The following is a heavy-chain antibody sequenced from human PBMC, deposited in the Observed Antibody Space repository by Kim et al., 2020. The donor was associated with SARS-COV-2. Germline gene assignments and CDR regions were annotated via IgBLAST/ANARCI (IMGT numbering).Heavy chain of an antibody. CDR1: GFTFSSYW. D-gene: IGHD6-13*01. CDR3: AREGDIAAADTYYYYGMDV. J-gene: IGHJ6*02. CDR2: IKQDGSEK. V-gene: IGHV3-7*03. Sequence: GGSLRLSCAASGFTFSSYWMSWVRQAPGKGLEWVANIKQDGSEKYYVDSVKGRFTISRDNAKNSLYLQMNSLRAEDTAVYYCAREGDIAAADTYYYYGMDVWGQGTTVTVSS.